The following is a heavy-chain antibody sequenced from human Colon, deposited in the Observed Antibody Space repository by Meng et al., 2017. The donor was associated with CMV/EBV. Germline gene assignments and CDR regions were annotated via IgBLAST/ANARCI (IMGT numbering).Heavy chain of an antibody. CDR2: VKANAEGGTI. Sequence: AAAGFTFSDNWMNWVRQAPGKGLEWVGRVKANAEGGTIDYAALVEGRFTISRDDSRTTLFLHMNSLKTEDTAVYYCATGTGKTDFDYWGQGTLVTVSS. CDR3: ATGTGKTDFDY. V-gene: IGHV3-15*01. J-gene: IGHJ4*02. D-gene: IGHD3-10*01. CDR1: GFTFSDNW.